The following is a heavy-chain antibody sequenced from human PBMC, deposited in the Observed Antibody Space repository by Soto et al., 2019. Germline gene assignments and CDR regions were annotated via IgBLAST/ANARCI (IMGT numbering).Heavy chain of an antibody. Sequence: SETLSLTCTVSGGSISSSSYYWGWIRQPPGKGLEWIGSIYYSGSTYYNPSLKSRVTISVDTSKNQFSLKLSSVTAADTAVYYCARRGYDILTGYYHYYYYYGMDVWGQGTTVT. CDR2: IYYSGST. D-gene: IGHD3-9*01. CDR1: GGSISSSSYY. J-gene: IGHJ6*02. V-gene: IGHV4-39*01. CDR3: ARRGYDILTGYYHYYYYYGMDV.